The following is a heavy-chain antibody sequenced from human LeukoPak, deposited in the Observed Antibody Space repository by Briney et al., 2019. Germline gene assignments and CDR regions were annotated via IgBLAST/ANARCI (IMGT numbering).Heavy chain of an antibody. D-gene: IGHD3-10*01. CDR1: GFTFSSYW. Sequence: SGGSLRLSCAASGFTFSSYWMTWVRQAPGKGLEWVANIKQDGSEKYYVDSVKGRFTISRDNAKNSLYLQMNSLRAEDTAVYYCARGPRWFGDEMWFDPWGQGTLVTVSS. CDR2: IKQDGSEK. CDR3: ARGPRWFGDEMWFDP. J-gene: IGHJ5*02. V-gene: IGHV3-7*01.